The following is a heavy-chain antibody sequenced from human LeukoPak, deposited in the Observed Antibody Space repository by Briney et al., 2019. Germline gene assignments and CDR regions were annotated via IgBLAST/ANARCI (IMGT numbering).Heavy chain of an antibody. CDR3: ARRAVAGRYYGMDV. D-gene: IGHD6-19*01. Sequence: SETLSLTCTVSGGSISSYYWSWIGQPPGKGLEWIGYIYYSGSTNYNPSLKSRVTISVDTSKNQFSLKLSSVTAADTAVYYCARRAVAGRYYGMDVWGQGTTVTVSS. V-gene: IGHV4-59*08. CDR2: IYYSGST. CDR1: GGSISSYY. J-gene: IGHJ6*02.